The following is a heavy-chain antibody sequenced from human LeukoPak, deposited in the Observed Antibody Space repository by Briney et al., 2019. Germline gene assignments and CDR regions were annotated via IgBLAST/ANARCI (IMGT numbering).Heavy chain of an antibody. CDR1: GGSISSHY. CDR3: ARELGGSSWYWRYYYYMDV. Sequence: PSETLSLTCTVSGGSISSHYWSWIRQPPGKGLEWTGYIYYSGSTNYNPSLKSRVTISVDTSKNQFSLKLSSVTAADTAVYYCARELGGSSWYWRYYYYMDVWGKGTTVTVSS. J-gene: IGHJ6*03. CDR2: IYYSGST. D-gene: IGHD6-13*01. V-gene: IGHV4-59*11.